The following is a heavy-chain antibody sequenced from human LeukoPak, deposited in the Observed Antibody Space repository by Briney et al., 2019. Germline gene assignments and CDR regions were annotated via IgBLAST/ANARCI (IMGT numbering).Heavy chain of an antibody. D-gene: IGHD6-25*01. V-gene: IGHV4-59*01. CDR1: GGSISSYY. CDR2: IYYRGST. Sequence: SETLSLTCTVSGGSISSYYWSWIRQPPGKGLEWIGYIYYRGSTNYNPSLKSRVTISVDTSKNPFSLKLSSVTAADTAVYYCASGPYPAACTDHQFDYWGQGTLVTVSS. CDR3: ASGPYPAACTDHQFDY. J-gene: IGHJ4*02.